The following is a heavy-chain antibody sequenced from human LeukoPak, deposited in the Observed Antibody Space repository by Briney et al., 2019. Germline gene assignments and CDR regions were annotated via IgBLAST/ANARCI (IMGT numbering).Heavy chain of an antibody. J-gene: IGHJ6*03. CDR3: ARDVKQWLVNPYYYYYMDV. Sequence: ASVKVSCKASGGTFSSYAISWVRQAPGQGLEWMGGIIPIFGTANYAQKFQGRVTITADKSTSTAYMELSSLRSEDTAVYYCARDVKQWLVNPYYYYYMDVWGKGTTVTVSS. CDR2: IIPIFGTA. V-gene: IGHV1-69*06. CDR1: GGTFSSYA. D-gene: IGHD6-19*01.